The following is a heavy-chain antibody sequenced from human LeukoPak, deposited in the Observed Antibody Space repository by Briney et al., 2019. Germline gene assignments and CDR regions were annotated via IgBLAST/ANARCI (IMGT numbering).Heavy chain of an antibody. D-gene: IGHD3-10*01. Sequence: SETLSLTCTVSGGSISSYYWSWIRQPPGKGLEWIGYIYYSGSTNYNPSLKSRVTISVDTSKNQFSLKLSSVTAADTAVYYCARQNYYGSGSYHYYYYYMDVWGKGTTVTISS. CDR3: ARQNYYGSGSYHYYYYYMDV. V-gene: IGHV4-59*01. J-gene: IGHJ6*03. CDR1: GGSISSYY. CDR2: IYYSGST.